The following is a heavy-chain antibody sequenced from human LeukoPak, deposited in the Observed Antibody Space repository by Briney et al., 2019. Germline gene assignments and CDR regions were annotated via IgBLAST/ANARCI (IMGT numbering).Heavy chain of an antibody. V-gene: IGHV4-59*12. CDR2: IYSSGST. D-gene: IGHD3-3*01. J-gene: IGHJ4*02. Sequence: SETLSLTCDVSVGSIRGYYWSWIRQSPEKGLEWIGYIYSSGSTYYNPSLKSRVTISVDTSKNQFSLKLSSVTAADTAVYYCARTTIFGVEFDYWGQGTLVTVSS. CDR1: VGSIRGYY. CDR3: ARTTIFGVEFDY.